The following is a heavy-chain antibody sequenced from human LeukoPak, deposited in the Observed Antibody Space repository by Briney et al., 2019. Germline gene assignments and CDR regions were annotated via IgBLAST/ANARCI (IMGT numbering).Heavy chain of an antibody. V-gene: IGHV3-21*01. J-gene: IGHJ4*02. CDR2: ISGSSSYI. CDR3: AKDPRPHIVVVVAATGYFDY. D-gene: IGHD2-15*01. Sequence: GGSLRLSCAASGFTFSSYSMNWIRQAPGKGLEWVSSISGSSSYIYYADSVKGRFTISRANAKNSLYLQMNSLRAEDTAVYYCAKDPRPHIVVVVAATGYFDYWGQGTLVTVSS. CDR1: GFTFSSYS.